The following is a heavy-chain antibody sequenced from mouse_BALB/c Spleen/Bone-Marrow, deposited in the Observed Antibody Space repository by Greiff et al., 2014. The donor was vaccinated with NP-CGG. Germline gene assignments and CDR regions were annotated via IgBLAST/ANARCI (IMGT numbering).Heavy chain of an antibody. CDR2: FAPGSGNT. D-gene: IGHD2-4*01. CDR1: GYTFTSYW. V-gene: IGHV1S41*01. J-gene: IGHJ1*01. CDR3: ARARSTVITTWYFDV. Sequence: DLVKPGASVKLSCKASGYTFTSYWINWIKQRHGQGLEWIGRFAPGSGNTYYNEMFKGKATLIVDTSSNTAYIQLSSLSSEDSAVYFCARARSTVITTWYFDVWGAGTTVTVSS.